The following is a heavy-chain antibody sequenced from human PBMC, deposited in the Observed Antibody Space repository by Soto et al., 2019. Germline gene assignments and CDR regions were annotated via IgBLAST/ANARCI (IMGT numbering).Heavy chain of an antibody. V-gene: IGHV3-21*01. D-gene: IGHD2-8*01. CDR3: ARAVMVYAPRNDY. CDR2: ISSSSSYI. J-gene: IGHJ4*02. CDR1: GFTFSSYS. Sequence: GGSLRLSCAASGFTFSSYSMNWVRQAPGKGLEWVSSISSSSSYIYYADSVKGRFTISRDNAKNSLYLQMNSLRAEDTAVYYCARAVMVYAPRNDYWGQGTLVTVSS.